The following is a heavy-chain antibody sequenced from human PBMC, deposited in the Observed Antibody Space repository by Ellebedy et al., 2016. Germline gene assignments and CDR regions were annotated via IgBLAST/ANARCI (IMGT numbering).Heavy chain of an antibody. Sequence: GGSLRLSCAASGFTFGTFWMSWVRQAPGKGLEWVANIKEDGSEKHYVDSVEGRFTIPRDNAKNSLYLQMNSLGVEDTAVYYCARGGNHFFGHWGQGNLVTVSS. V-gene: IGHV3-7*03. J-gene: IGHJ4*02. CDR2: IKEDGSEK. D-gene: IGHD4-23*01. CDR3: ARGGNHFFGH. CDR1: GFTFGTFW.